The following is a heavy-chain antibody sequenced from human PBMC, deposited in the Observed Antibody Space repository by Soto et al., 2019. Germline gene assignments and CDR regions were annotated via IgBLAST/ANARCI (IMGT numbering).Heavy chain of an antibody. CDR1: GGSISSYY. CDR3: ARDQILRYFDWLFRDDAFDI. V-gene: IGHV4-4*07. Sequence: PSETLSLTCTVSGGSISSYYWSWIRQPAGKGLEWIGRIYTSGSTNYNPSLKSRVTMSVDTSKNQFSLKLSSVTAAGTAVYYCARDQILRYFDWLFRDDAFDIWGQGTMVTVSS. J-gene: IGHJ3*02. CDR2: IYTSGST. D-gene: IGHD3-9*01.